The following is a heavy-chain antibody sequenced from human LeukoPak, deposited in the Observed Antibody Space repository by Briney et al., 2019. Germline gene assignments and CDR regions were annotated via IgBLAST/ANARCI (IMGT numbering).Heavy chain of an antibody. V-gene: IGHV3-30*18. CDR1: GFTFSSYG. CDR3: AKDGPPVAFDY. Sequence: GGSLRLSCAASGFTFSSYGMHWVRQAPGKGLEWVAVISHDGNNNYYSDSVKGRFTISRDNSKNTLDLQMNSLRAEDTAVYYCAKDGPPVAFDYWGRGTLVTVSS. CDR2: ISHDGNNN. J-gene: IGHJ4*02. D-gene: IGHD3/OR15-3a*01.